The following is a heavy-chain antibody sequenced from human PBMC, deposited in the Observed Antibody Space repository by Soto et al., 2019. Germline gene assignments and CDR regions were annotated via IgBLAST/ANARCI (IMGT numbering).Heavy chain of an antibody. Sequence: SATRSLTCAAYAESFSGYYWSCIRQPTGKGLEWMGALTHTGCTSYNPSLKSRVTISADTSKNQFSLKLSSVTAADTAVYYCAGGRKGYYYDGMDVWGQGTTVT. J-gene: IGHJ6*02. V-gene: IGHV4-34*01. CDR3: AGGRKGYYYDGMDV. CDR2: LTHTGCT. CDR1: AESFSGYY.